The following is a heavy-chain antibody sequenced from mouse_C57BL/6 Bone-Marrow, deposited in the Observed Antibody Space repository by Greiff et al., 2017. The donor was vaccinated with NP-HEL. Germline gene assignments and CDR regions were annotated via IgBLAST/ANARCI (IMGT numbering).Heavy chain of an antibody. V-gene: IGHV1-64*01. D-gene: IGHD2-2*01. CDR1: GYTFTSYW. J-gene: IGHJ4*01. CDR3: ARSTMVTPLYAMDY. CDR2: IHPNSGST. Sequence: QVQLKQSGAELVKPGASVKLSCKASGYTFTSYWMHWVKQRPGQGLEWIGMIHPNSGSTNYNEKFKSKATLTVDKSSSTAYMQLSSLTSEDSAVYYCARSTMVTPLYAMDYWGQGTSVTVSS.